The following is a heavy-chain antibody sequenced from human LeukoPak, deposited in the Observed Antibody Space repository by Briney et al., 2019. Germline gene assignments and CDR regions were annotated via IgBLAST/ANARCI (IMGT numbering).Heavy chain of an antibody. CDR3: AQGFSSGWYPY. Sequence: PGGSLSLSCAVSGFSVSSFGMSWVRQAPGKGLEWISAISLNGETTWYADSVKGRFTISRDNSKNTLYLQLTSLRAEDTAVYYCAQGFSSGWYPYWGQGSLVSVSS. J-gene: IGHJ4*02. D-gene: IGHD6-19*01. CDR1: GFSVSSFG. CDR2: ISLNGETT. V-gene: IGHV3-23*01.